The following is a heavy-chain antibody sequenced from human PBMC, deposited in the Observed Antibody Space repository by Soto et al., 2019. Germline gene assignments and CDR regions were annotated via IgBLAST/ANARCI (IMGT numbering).Heavy chain of an antibody. J-gene: IGHJ6*02. Sequence: EVQLLESGGGLVQPGGSLRLSCAASGFTFSSYAMSWVRQAPGKGLEWVSAISGSGGSTYYADSVKGPFTISRDNTKNTLYLQMNSLRAEDTAVYYCAKDPGGAYYYYGMDVWGHGTTVTVSS. CDR3: AKDPGGAYYYYGMDV. D-gene: IGHD3-10*01. CDR2: ISGSGGST. CDR1: GFTFSSYA. V-gene: IGHV3-23*01.